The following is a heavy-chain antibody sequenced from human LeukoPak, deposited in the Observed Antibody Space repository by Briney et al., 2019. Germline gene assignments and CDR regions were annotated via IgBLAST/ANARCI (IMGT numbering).Heavy chain of an antibody. V-gene: IGHV1-2*04. CDR2: INPNSGGT. J-gene: IGHJ3*02. CDR1: EYTFTGYY. CDR3: ARGGSCSTFDWSYAFDI. Sequence: ASVKVSCKASEYTFTGYYMHWVRQAPGQGLEWMGWINPNSGGTNYAQKFQGWVTMTRDTSISTAYMELSRLRSDDTAVYYCARGGSCSTFDWSYAFDIWGQGTMVTVSS. D-gene: IGHD3-9*01.